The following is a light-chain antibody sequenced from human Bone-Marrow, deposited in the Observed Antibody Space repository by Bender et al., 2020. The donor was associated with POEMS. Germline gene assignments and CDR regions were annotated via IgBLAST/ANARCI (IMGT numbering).Light chain of an antibody. CDR1: SSNIGAHA. V-gene: IGLV1-44*01. CDR3: AVWDDSLNGWV. CDR2: SLH. J-gene: IGLJ3*02. Sequence: QSVLTQPPSASGTPGQRVTISCSGGSSNIGAHAVNWYQHLPGTAPKLLSSSLHRRPSEVPDRFSGSRSGTSASLAIVGLQSEDEADYYCAVWDDSLNGWVFGGGTKLTVL.